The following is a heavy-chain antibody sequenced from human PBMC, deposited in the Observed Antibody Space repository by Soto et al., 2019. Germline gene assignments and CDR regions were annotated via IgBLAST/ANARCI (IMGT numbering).Heavy chain of an antibody. J-gene: IGHJ4*02. Sequence: QLQVQESGPGLVKPSETLSLRCTVSGTSIGSSTYYWGWVRQRPGKSPEWIGSISYSGTTYSNPSLQSRVTISADSSKNQLSLLLTSVSAADMAVYYCVIHPGIVTAVNFDFWGQGTLVTVSS. V-gene: IGHV4-39*01. D-gene: IGHD2-21*02. CDR3: VIHPGIVTAVNFDF. CDR1: GTSIGSSTYY. CDR2: ISYSGTT.